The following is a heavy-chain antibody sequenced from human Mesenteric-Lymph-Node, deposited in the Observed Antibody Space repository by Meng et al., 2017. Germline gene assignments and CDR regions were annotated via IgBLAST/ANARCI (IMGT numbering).Heavy chain of an antibody. V-gene: IGHV4-34*01. CDR3: ARVGQWLPIDY. J-gene: IGHJ4*02. CDR1: GGSFSGYY. D-gene: IGHD6-19*01. Sequence: QVPLQQWGAGLLKPSETLSLTCAGSGGSFSGYYWSWIRQPPGKGLEWIGEITLSGSTNYNPSLKSRVIISVDTSRKQFSLKLSSVTAADTAVYCCARVGQWLPIDYWGQGTLVTVSS. CDR2: ITLSGST.